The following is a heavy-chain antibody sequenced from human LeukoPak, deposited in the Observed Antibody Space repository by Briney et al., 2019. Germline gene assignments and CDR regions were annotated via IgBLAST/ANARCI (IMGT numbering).Heavy chain of an antibody. CDR2: IYYSGST. Sequence: PSETLSLTCTVSGGSISNYYWSWIRQPPGKGLEWIGYIYYSGSTNYNPSLKSRVTISVDTSKNQFSLKLNSVTAADTAVYYCARHSYGSQFDYWGQGTLVTVSS. CDR1: GGSISNYY. CDR3: ARHSYGSQFDY. V-gene: IGHV4-59*08. D-gene: IGHD5-18*01. J-gene: IGHJ4*02.